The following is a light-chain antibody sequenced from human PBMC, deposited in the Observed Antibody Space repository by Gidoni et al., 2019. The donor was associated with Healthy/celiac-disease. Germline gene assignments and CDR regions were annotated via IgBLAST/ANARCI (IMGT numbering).Light chain of an antibody. J-gene: IGKJ3*01. CDR2: WAS. CDR3: QQYYSNPFT. V-gene: IGKV4-1*01. CDR1: QSVLYSSNNKNY. Sequence: DIVMTQSPDSLAVSLGERATIHCKSSQSVLYSSNNKNYLAWYQQKPGQPPKLLIYWASTRESGVPDRFSGSGSGTDFTLTISSLQAEDVAVYYCQQYYSNPFTFGPGTKVDIK.